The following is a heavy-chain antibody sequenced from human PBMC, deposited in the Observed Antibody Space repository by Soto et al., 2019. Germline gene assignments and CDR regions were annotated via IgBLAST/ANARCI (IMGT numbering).Heavy chain of an antibody. Sequence: QVQLVQSGDEVRKPGSSVKVSCKASGYIFVNYGIAWVRQAPGQGLEWMGWISPYSGNTHYASKVQGRLTMTTHTSTSTGYKDLGRRSSADTAVYYCAMVDNYVTPTPQDVWGQGTTVTVSS. CDR1: GYIFVNYG. CDR3: AMVDNYVTPTPQDV. V-gene: IGHV1-18*01. CDR2: ISPYSGNT. J-gene: IGHJ6*02. D-gene: IGHD3-16*01.